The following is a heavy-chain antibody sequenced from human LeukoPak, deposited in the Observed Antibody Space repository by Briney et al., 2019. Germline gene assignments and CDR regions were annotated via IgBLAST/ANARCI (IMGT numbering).Heavy chain of an antibody. CDR2: ISSGGDR. D-gene: IGHD2-15*01. CDR3: ASHGDCSGSNCLAFDV. V-gene: IGHV4-4*09. CDR1: GGSTSSSL. J-gene: IGHJ3*01. Sequence: SETLSLTCTVSGGSTSSSLWSWLRQPPGEGLEGIGFISSGGDRNYNPSLQGRVSISETTSKGQVSLELTSVTAADTAVYYCASHGDCSGSNCLAFDVSDQGTMVIVSS.